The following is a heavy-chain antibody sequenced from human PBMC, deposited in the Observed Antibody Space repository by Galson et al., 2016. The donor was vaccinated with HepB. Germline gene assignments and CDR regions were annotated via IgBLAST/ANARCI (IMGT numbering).Heavy chain of an antibody. CDR2: ISSTGGST. Sequence: SLRLSCAASGFTFNNYAMNWVRQAPGKGLEWVSAISSTGGSTYYADSVKGRFTISRDNSKNTLYLQINSLRADDTAVYYCAKDRRWEDYTDYGVYSYAMDVWGQGTTVTVS. V-gene: IGHV3-23*01. CDR3: AKDRRWEDYTDYGVYSYAMDV. J-gene: IGHJ6*02. CDR1: GFTFNNYA. D-gene: IGHD4-11*01.